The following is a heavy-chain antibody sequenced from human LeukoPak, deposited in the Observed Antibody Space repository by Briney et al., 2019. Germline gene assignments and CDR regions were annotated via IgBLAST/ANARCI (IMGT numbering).Heavy chain of an antibody. D-gene: IGHD6-19*01. V-gene: IGHV3-23*01. CDR1: GFTYYNYA. Sequence: GGSLRLSCAASGFTYYNYAMSWVRQAPGKGLEWVSGISGSGDITFYADSVKGRFTISRDNSKNTLYLQMNSLRAEDTAVYYCAREGIAVAAASLAFDYWGQGTLVTVSS. CDR3: AREGIAVAAASLAFDY. J-gene: IGHJ4*02. CDR2: ISGSGDIT.